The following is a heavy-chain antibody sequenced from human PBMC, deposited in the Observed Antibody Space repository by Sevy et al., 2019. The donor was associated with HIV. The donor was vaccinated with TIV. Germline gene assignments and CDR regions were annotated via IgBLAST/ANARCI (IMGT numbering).Heavy chain of an antibody. J-gene: IGHJ4*02. CDR1: GFSLDSYW. CDR2: ISSDGINH. CDR3: TKESLRGTYIRGDFDH. D-gene: IGHD3-10*02. Sequence: GGSLRLSCAASGFSLDSYWMSWVRQTPGKGLEWVAVISSDGINHNYADAVKGRFTISRDNSKNQVFLQMNSLRPNDTAVYFCTKESLRGTYIRGDFDHWGQGALVTVSS. V-gene: IGHV3-33*03.